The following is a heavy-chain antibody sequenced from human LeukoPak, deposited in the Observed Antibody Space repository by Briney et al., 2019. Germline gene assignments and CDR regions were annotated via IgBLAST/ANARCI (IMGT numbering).Heavy chain of an antibody. CDR1: GFSFSGYS. Sequence: PGGSLRLSCAASGFSFSGYSMNWVRQAPGKGLEWVSYISSSSSTIYYADSVKGRFTISRGNAKNSLYLQMNSLRAEDTAVYYCAKDVGGDSYWGQGTLVTVSS. J-gene: IGHJ4*02. CDR2: ISSSSSTI. V-gene: IGHV3-48*01. D-gene: IGHD3-10*01. CDR3: AKDVGGDSY.